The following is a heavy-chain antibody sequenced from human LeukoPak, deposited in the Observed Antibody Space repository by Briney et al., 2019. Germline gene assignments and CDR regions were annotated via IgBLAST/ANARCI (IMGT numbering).Heavy chain of an antibody. CDR1: GFTFSSYS. CDR2: ISSSSSTI. V-gene: IGHV3-48*02. CDR3: ARELTVTTFNGWFDP. Sequence: GGSLRLSCAASGFTFSSYSMNWVRQAPGKGLEWVSYISSSSSTIYYADSVKGRFTISRDNAENSLYLQMNSLRDGDTAVYYCARELTVTTFNGWFDPWGQGTLVTVSS. J-gene: IGHJ5*02. D-gene: IGHD4-17*01.